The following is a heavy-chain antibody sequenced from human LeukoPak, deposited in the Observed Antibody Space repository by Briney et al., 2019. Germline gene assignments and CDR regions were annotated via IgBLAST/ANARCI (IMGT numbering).Heavy chain of an antibody. CDR2: IRYDAINK. D-gene: IGHD1-26*01. CDR3: AKDGDTVSGTYYFDMDV. CDR1: GFTFSTYG. Sequence: GGPLRLSCAASGFTFSTYGMHWVRQAPGKGLEWVAFIRYDAINKYYADSVKGRFTISRDNSRNTLYLQMNSLRAEDTALYYCAKDGDTVSGTYYFDMDVWGKGTTVTISS. V-gene: IGHV3-30*02. J-gene: IGHJ6*03.